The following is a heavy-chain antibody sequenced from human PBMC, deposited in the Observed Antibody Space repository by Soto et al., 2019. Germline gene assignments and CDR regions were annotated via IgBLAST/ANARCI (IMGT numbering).Heavy chain of an antibody. J-gene: IGHJ4*02. Sequence: SETLSLTCTVSGGSISSSSYYWGWIRQPPGKGLEWIGSIYYSGSTYYNPSLKSRVTISVDTSKNQFSLKLSSVTAADTAVYYCARHGGTVTTDYWGQGTLVTVSS. CDR2: IYYSGST. V-gene: IGHV4-39*01. CDR1: GGSISSSSYY. CDR3: ARHGGTVTTDY. D-gene: IGHD4-17*01.